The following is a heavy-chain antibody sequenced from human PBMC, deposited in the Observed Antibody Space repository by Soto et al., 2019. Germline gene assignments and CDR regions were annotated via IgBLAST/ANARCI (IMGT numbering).Heavy chain of an antibody. CDR1: GGSISTSNW. CDR3: TRLYRLDP. D-gene: IGHD2-2*02. CDR2: VYHSGST. V-gene: IGHV4-4*02. J-gene: IGHJ5*02. Sequence: SETLSLTCAVSGGSISTSNWWSWVRQPPGKGLEWIGEVYHSGSTNYNPSFKSRVAMSVDKSKNQFPLKLNSVTAADTAVYHCTRLYRLDPWGQGTLLSVSS.